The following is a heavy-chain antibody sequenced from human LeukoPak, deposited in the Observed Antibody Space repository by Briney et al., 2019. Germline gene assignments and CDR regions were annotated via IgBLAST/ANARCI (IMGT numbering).Heavy chain of an antibody. V-gene: IGHV3-23*01. CDR2: LSGSGSHT. CDR3: AKTRDYDILTGIDY. J-gene: IGHJ4*02. D-gene: IGHD3-9*01. Sequence: GGSLRLSCVASGFTFTHYAMTWVRQVPGKGLEWVSTLSGSGSHTYYADSVKGRFSISRDNFNNTLFLQMRNLRVDDTALYYCAKTRDYDILTGIDYWGQGTLVTVSS. CDR1: GFTFTHYA.